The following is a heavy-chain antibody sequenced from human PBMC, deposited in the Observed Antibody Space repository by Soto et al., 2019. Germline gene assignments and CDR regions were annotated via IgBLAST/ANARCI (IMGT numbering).Heavy chain of an antibody. CDR2: ISNDGSS. J-gene: IGHJ1*01. V-gene: IGHV3-74*01. CDR3: AKLPNKSPQN. D-gene: IGHD2-21*01. Sequence: VQLVESGGGLVQPGGSLRLSCVASGFTFSSYRMHWVRQAPEKRLEWVSSISNDGSSIYADPVKGRFTISRDNANNTLYPQMISLSPEDTAVYYCAKLPNKSPQNWGQGTLVIVSP. CDR1: GFTFSSYR.